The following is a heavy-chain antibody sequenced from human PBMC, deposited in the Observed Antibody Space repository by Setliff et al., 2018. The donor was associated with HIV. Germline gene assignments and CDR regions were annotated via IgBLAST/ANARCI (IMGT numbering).Heavy chain of an antibody. Sequence: ASVKVSCKASGGTFSSYAISWVRQAPGQGLDWMGGIIPVFGTTNYAQKSQGRVTITADESTSTAYMELSSLRSEDTAVYYCARGGVYYYDSSGWSMDYWGQGTLVTVSS. CDR3: ARGGVYYYDSSGWSMDY. CDR1: GGTFSSYA. CDR2: IIPVFGTT. D-gene: IGHD3-22*01. V-gene: IGHV1-69*13. J-gene: IGHJ4*02.